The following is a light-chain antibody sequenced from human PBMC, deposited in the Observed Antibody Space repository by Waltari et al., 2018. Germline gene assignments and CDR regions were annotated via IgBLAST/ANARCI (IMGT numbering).Light chain of an antibody. CDR3: QQYGSSPCT. CDR2: GAS. CDR1: ESVSSDY. Sequence: DIVLTQSPATLSVSPGGRATLSCRANESVSSDYLAWYQKKRGQAPMLLIYGASIRATGVPERFSGSGSGTDFTLTISRLEPEDFAVYFCQQYGSSPCTFGQGTTLEI. J-gene: IGKJ2*02. V-gene: IGKV3-20*01.